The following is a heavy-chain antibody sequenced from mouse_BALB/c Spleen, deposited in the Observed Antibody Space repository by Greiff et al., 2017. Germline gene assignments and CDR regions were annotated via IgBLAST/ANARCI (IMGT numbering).Heavy chain of an antibody. D-gene: IGHD2-10*01. J-gene: IGHJ4*01. Sequence: VQLQQSGAELMKPGASVKISCKATGYTFSSYWIEWVKQRPGHGLEWIGEILPGSGSTNYNEKFKGKATFTADTSSNTAYMQLSSLTSEDSAVYYCARSVAYYRAMDYWGQGTSVTVSS. CDR3: ARSVAYYRAMDY. CDR1: GYTFSSYW. CDR2: ILPGSGST. V-gene: IGHV1-9*01.